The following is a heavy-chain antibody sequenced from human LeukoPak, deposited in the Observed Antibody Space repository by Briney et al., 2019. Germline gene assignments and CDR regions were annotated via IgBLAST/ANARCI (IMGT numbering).Heavy chain of an antibody. CDR1: GYTFNSAG. CDR2: TSPISSTV. V-gene: IGHV1-69*05. D-gene: IGHD3-16*01. Sequence: ASVKVSCKASGYTFNSAGISWVRQAPGQGLEWMGGTSPISSTVDHAQKLQGRVTITTDEPTSTTFMELSSLRSEDTAVYYCARDRGDVFDIWGQGTMVSVSS. CDR3: ARDRGDVFDI. J-gene: IGHJ3*02.